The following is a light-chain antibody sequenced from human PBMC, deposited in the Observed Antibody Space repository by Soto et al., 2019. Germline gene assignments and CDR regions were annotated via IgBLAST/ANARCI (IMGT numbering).Light chain of an antibody. J-gene: IGKJ4*01. CDR3: QQRSNRLGGLT. V-gene: IGKV3-11*01. CDR1: QSVSSY. Sequence: EIVLTQSPATLSLSPGERATLSCSASQSVSSYLAWYQQKPGQAPRLLIYDASNRATGIPARFSGSGSGTDFTLTISSLEPEDFAVYYCQQRSNRLGGLTFGGGTQVEIK. CDR2: DAS.